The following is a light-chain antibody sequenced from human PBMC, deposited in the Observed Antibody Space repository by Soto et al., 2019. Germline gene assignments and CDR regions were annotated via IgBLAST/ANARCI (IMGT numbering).Light chain of an antibody. J-gene: IGLJ1*01. Sequence: QSALTQPASVSGSPGQSITISCTGTSSDVGSYNLVSWYQPHPGKAPKLMIYEGSKRPSGVSDRFSGSKSGNTASLTISWRQADDEADYYCCSYAGSSAFFDVFGTGTKVTVL. CDR1: SSDVGSYNL. CDR3: CSYAGSSAFFDV. CDR2: EGS. V-gene: IGLV2-23*03.